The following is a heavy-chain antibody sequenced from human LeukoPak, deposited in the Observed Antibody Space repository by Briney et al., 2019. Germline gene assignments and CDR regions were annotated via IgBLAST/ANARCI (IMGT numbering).Heavy chain of an antibody. CDR2: ITSSSSTI. CDR3: ARHKGYSTAWYAIDY. J-gene: IGHJ4*02. V-gene: IGHV3-48*02. Sequence: PGGSLRLSCAASGFTFSSYSMSWVRQAPGKGLEWVSYITSSSSTIYYADSVKGRFTISRDNAKNSLYLQMNSLRDEDTAVYYCARHKGYSTAWYAIDYWGQGTLVTVSS. D-gene: IGHD6-19*01. CDR1: GFTFSSYS.